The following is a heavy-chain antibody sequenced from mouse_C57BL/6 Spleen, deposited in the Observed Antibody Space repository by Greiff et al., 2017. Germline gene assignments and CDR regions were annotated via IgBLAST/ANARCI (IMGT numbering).Heavy chain of an antibody. D-gene: IGHD2-1*01. CDR1: GFTFSSYA. CDR3: ARDYYGNLYFDY. V-gene: IGHV5-4*01. J-gene: IGHJ2*01. Sequence: DVMLVESGGGLVKPGGSLKLSCAASGFTFSSYAMSWVRQTPEKRLEWVATISDGGSYTYYPDNVKGRFTISRDNAKNNLYLQMSHLKSEDTAMYYCARDYYGNLYFDYWGQGTTLTVSS. CDR2: ISDGGSYT.